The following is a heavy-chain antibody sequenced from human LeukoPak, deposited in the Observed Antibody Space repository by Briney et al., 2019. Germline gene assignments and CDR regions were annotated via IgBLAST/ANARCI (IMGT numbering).Heavy chain of an antibody. V-gene: IGHV4-39*01. CDR1: GGSISSSSYY. D-gene: IGHD3-22*01. Sequence: PSETLSLTCTVSGGSISSSSYYWGWIRQPPGKGLEWIGSIYYSGSTYYNPSLKSRVTISVDTSKNQFSLKLSSVTAADTAVYYCARHVPYYYVSSGFYNDYWGQGTLVTVSS. CDR2: IYYSGST. CDR3: ARHVPYYYVSSGFYNDY. J-gene: IGHJ4*02.